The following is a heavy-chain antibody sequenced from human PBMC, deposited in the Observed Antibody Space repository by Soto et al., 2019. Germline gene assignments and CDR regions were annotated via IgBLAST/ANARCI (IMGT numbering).Heavy chain of an antibody. Sequence: SVKVSCKASGGTFSSYTISWVRQAPGQGLEWMGRIIPILGIANYAQKFQGRVTITADKSTSTAYMELSSLRSEDTAVYYCARGYGNWYFDLWGRGTLVTVSS. D-gene: IGHD4-17*01. V-gene: IGHV1-69*02. J-gene: IGHJ2*01. CDR1: GGTFSSYT. CDR2: IIPILGIA. CDR3: ARGYGNWYFDL.